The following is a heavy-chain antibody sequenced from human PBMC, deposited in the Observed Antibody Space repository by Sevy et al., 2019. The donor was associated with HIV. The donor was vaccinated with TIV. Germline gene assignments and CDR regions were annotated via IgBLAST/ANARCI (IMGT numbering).Heavy chain of an antibody. V-gene: IGHV3-23*01. Sequence: GESLKISCAASGFTFSTYAMTWVRQAPGKGLEWVSVISFSDGSTYYADSVKGRFTISRDNSKNTLYLQMISLRAEDTAVYYCAKDRVSGTYYTGDFDYWGQGTLVTVSS. D-gene: IGHD3-10*01. CDR1: GFTFSTYA. CDR3: AKDRVSGTYYTGDFDY. J-gene: IGHJ4*02. CDR2: ISFSDGST.